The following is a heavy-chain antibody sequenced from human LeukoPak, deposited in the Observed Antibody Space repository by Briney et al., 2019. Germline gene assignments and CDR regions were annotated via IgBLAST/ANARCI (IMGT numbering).Heavy chain of an antibody. V-gene: IGHV1-46*01. CDR2: INPSGGST. D-gene: IGHD1-26*01. J-gene: IGHJ5*02. CDR3: AKEGGEGSGNYADSWFDP. CDR1: GYTFTSYY. Sequence: ASVKVSCKASGYTFTSYYMHWVRQAPGQGLEWMGIINPSGGSTSYAQKFQGRVTMTRDTSTSTVYMELSSLRSEDTAVYYCAKEGGEGSGNYADSWFDPWGQGTLVTVPS.